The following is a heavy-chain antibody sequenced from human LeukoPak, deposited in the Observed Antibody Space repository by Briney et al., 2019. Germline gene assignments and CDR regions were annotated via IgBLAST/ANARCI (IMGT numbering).Heavy chain of an antibody. J-gene: IGHJ6*04. V-gene: IGHV3-30*04. CDR3: ARGSGFYGMDV. Sequence: GGSLRLSCAASGFTFSSYAMHWVRQAPGKGLEWVAVISYDGSNKYYADSVKGRFTISRGNSKNTLYLQMNSLRAEDTAVYYCARGSGFYGMDVWGKGTTVTVSS. D-gene: IGHD3-3*01. CDR1: GFTFSSYA. CDR2: ISYDGSNK.